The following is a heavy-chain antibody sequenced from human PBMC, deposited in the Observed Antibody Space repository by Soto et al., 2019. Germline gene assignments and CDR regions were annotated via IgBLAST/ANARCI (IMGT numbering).Heavy chain of an antibody. CDR2: IRSKANSYAT. CDR1: GFTFSGSA. V-gene: IGHV3-73*01. D-gene: IGHD2-15*01. Sequence: GGSLRLSCASSGFTFSGSAMHWVRQSSGKGLEWVGRIRSKANSYATAYAASVKGRFTISRDDSKNTAYLQMNSLKTEDTAVYYCTTYQYCSGGSCYPDRDFDYWGQGTLVTVSS. J-gene: IGHJ4*02. CDR3: TTYQYCSGGSCYPDRDFDY.